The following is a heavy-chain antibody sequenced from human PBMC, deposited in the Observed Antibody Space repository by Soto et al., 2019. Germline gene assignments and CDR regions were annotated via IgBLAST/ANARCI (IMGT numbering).Heavy chain of an antibody. CDR2: IWYDGSNK. D-gene: IGHD6-6*01. J-gene: IGHJ6*03. Sequence: PGGSLRLSCAASGFTFSSYGMHWVRQAPGKGLEWVAVIWYDGSNKYYADSVKGRFTISRDNSKNTLYLQMNSLRAEDTAVYYCARDRVNSSSRYTDVWGKGTTVTVSS. V-gene: IGHV3-33*01. CDR3: ARDRVNSSSRYTDV. CDR1: GFTFSSYG.